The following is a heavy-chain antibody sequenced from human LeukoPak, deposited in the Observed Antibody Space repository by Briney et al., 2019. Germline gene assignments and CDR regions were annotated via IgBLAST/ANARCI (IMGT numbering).Heavy chain of an antibody. D-gene: IGHD3-10*01. J-gene: IGHJ6*03. Sequence: SETLSLTCTVSGGSISSYYWSWIRQPPGKGLEWIGYIYYSGSTNYNPSLKSRVTISVDTSKNQFSLKLSSVTAADTAVYYCARQGGLTMVRREETPMDVWGKGTTVTVSS. CDR2: IYYSGST. CDR1: GGSISSYY. V-gene: IGHV4-59*08. CDR3: ARQGGLTMVRREETPMDV.